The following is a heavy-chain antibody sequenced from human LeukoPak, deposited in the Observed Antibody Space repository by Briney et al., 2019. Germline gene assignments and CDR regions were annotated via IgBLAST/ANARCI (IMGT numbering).Heavy chain of an antibody. CDR1: GFTFTGSY. V-gene: IGHV1-2*02. J-gene: IGHJ4*02. D-gene: IGHD5-12*01. CDR2: INPNSGAP. Sequence: ASVKVSCKASGFTFTGSYMHWVRQAPGQRLEWMGWINPNSGAPNYAQKFQGRVTMTRDPSIGTAYMELSSLRSDDTAVYYCARVIEYSGYDFRFDYWGQGTQVTVSS. CDR3: ARVIEYSGYDFRFDY.